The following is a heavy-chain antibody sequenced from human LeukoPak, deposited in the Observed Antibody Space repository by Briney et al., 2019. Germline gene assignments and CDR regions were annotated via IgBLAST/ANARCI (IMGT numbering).Heavy chain of an antibody. D-gene: IGHD4-11*01. CDR2: IYYSGST. CDR1: GGSINSGGYY. J-gene: IGHJ4*02. Sequence: SQTLSLTCSVSGGSINSGGYYWSWIRQHPGKGLEWIGYIYYSGSTYYNPSLKSRVSILVDTSKNQFSLKLSSVTAADTAVYYCARRLQGYSNGRGGFDYWGQGTLVTVSS. V-gene: IGHV4-31*03. CDR3: ARRLQGYSNGRGGFDY.